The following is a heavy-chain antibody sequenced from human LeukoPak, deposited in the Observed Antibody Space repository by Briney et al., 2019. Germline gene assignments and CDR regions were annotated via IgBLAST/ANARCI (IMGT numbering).Heavy chain of an antibody. D-gene: IGHD3-10*01. V-gene: IGHV1-18*01. CDR2: ISGYNGNT. CDR3: ATDSQGSGSYVIYYFDY. CDR1: GYTFSSYG. Sequence: GASVKVSCKASGYTFSSYGISWVRQAPGQGLEWMGWISGYNGNTNYAQKLQGRVTMTTDTSTSTAYMELSSLRSEDTAVYYCATDSQGSGSYVIYYFDYWGQGTLVTVSS. J-gene: IGHJ4*02.